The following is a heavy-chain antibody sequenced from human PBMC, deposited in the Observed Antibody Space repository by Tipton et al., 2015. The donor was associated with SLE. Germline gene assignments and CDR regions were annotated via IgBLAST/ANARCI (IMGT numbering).Heavy chain of an antibody. Sequence: TLSLTCAVYDGSLSGYYWRWIRQSPGQGLEWIGEINHSGSTKYSSSLRSRVTISVDTFKNQFSLKLRSVTASDVAVYYCARGSYDLSPTGVSPNPRYFDYWGQGTLVTVSS. CDR1: DGSLSGYY. V-gene: IGHV4-34*01. D-gene: IGHD3-3*01. CDR3: ARGSYDLSPTGVSPNPRYFDY. CDR2: INHSGST. J-gene: IGHJ4*02.